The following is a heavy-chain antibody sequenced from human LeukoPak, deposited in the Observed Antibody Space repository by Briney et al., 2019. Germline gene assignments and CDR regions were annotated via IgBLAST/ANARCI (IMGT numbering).Heavy chain of an antibody. CDR2: INHSGST. Sequence: SETLSLTCAVYGGFFSGYYWSWIRQPPGKGLEWIGEINHSGSTNYNPSLKSRVTISVDTSKNQFSLKLSSVTAADTAVYYCAYRGYSYGLRDYWGQGTLVTVSS. CDR1: GGFFSGYY. D-gene: IGHD5-18*01. CDR3: AYRGYSYGLRDY. V-gene: IGHV4-34*01. J-gene: IGHJ4*02.